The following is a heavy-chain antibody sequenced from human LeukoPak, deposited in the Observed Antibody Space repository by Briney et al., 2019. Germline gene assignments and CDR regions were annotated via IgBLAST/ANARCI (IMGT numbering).Heavy chain of an antibody. CDR2: IIPIFGTA. Sequence: SVKVSCKASGGTFSSYATSWVRQAPGQGLEWMGGIIPIFGTANYAQKFQGRVTITADESTSTAYMELSSLRSEDTAVYYCARAGSDCSGGSCYRTPSYDYWGQGTLVTVSS. J-gene: IGHJ4*02. CDR1: GGTFSSYA. CDR3: ARAGSDCSGGSCYRTPSYDY. V-gene: IGHV1-69*13. D-gene: IGHD2-15*01.